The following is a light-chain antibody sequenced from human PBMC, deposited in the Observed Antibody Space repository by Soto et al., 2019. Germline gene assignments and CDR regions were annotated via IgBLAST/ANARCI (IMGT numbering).Light chain of an antibody. CDR1: QSFGGSY. J-gene: IGKJ1*01. CDR2: GAS. V-gene: IGKV3-20*01. CDR3: QQYGRSRT. Sequence: EIVLTQSLGTLSLSPGERASLSSRASQSFGGSYLAWYQRKPGQAPRLLIYGASTRATGIPDRFSGSGSGTNFTLTVSRLEPEDFAVYYCQQYGRSRTFGQGTKVDIK.